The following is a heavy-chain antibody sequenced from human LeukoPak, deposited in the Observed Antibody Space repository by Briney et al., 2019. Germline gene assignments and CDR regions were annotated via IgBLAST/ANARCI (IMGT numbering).Heavy chain of an antibody. CDR3: ARGSYYAHDAFDI. J-gene: IGHJ3*02. D-gene: IGHD1-26*01. V-gene: IGHV3-7*01. CDR1: GFTLSSYW. Sequence: GGPLRLSCAASGFTLSSYWMRWVRQAPGKGLEGVANIKQDGSEKYYVDSVKGRFPISRDNAKNSLYLQMNSLRAEDTAVYCCARGSYYAHDAFDIWGQGTMVTVSS. CDR2: IKQDGSEK.